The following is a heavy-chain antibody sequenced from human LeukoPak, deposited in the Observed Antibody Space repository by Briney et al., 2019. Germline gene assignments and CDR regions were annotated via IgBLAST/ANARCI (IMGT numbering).Heavy chain of an antibody. CDR2: IKSKTDGGTT. V-gene: IGHV3-15*01. J-gene: IGHJ4*02. CDR3: TTAIGPSSS. CDR1: GFTVSSNY. D-gene: IGHD6-13*01. Sequence: GGSLRLSCAASGFTVSSNYMSWVRQAPGKGLEWVGRIKSKTDGGTTDYAAPVKGRFTISRDDSKSTLYLQMNSLKTEDTAVYYCTTAIGPSSSWGQGTLVTVSS.